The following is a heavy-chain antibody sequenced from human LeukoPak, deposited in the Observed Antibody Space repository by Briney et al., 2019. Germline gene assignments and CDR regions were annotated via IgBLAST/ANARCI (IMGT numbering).Heavy chain of an antibody. Sequence: PGGSLRLSCAASRFTFSDSSMNWVRQAPGKGLGWVSYISTASTIIYYADSVKGRFTISRDNAKNSMYLQMHSLRAEDTAVYYCVREPSQGAFDIWGQGTMVTVSS. CDR3: VREPSQGAFDI. V-gene: IGHV3-48*01. CDR1: RFTFSDSS. J-gene: IGHJ3*02. CDR2: ISTASTII.